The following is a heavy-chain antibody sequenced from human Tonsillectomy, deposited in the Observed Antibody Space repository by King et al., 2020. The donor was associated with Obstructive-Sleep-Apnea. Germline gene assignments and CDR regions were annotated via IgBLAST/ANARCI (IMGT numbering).Heavy chain of an antibody. J-gene: IGHJ4*02. CDR1: GGSISSNSHY. V-gene: IGHV4-39*07. CDR3: ATDSAYDLMVEGGSGYYFDY. D-gene: IGHD5-12*01. Sequence: LQLQESGPGLVKPSETLSLTCTVSGGSISSNSHYWGWIRQPPGKGLEWIGSIYYSGSTYYNPSLKSRVIISEDTSKNQLSLKLSSVTAADTAVYYCATDSAYDLMVEGGSGYYFDYLGQGTLVTVSS. CDR2: IYYSGST.